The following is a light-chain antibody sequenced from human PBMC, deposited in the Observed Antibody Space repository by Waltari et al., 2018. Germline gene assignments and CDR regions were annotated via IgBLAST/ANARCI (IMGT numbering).Light chain of an antibody. CDR3: HSRDTTSTRL. V-gene: IGLV3-19*01. CDR1: SLRRFY. Sequence: SSELTQDPAVSVALGQTVRITCQGDSLRRFYASWYQQRPGPAPILVLHGQNNRPSGIPDRFSGSTSGNTASLTITRAQAENEGDYFCHSRDTTSTRLFGGGTRVTV. CDR2: GQN. J-gene: IGLJ2*01.